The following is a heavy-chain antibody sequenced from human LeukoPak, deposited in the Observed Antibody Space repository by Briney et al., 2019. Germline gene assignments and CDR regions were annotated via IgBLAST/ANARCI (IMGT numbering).Heavy chain of an antibody. J-gene: IGHJ5*02. CDR3: ARDRLSSSWQVVINWFDP. V-gene: IGHV4-39*07. D-gene: IGHD6-13*01. Sequence: SETLSLTCTVSGGSISSSSYYWGWIRQPPGKGLEWIGSIYYSGSTYCNPSLKSRVTISVDTSKNQFSLKLSSVTAADTAVYYCARDRLSSSWQVVINWFDPWGQGTLVTVSS. CDR2: IYYSGST. CDR1: GGSISSSSYY.